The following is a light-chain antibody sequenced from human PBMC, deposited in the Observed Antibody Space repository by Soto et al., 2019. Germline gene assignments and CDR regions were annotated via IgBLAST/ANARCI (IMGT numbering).Light chain of an antibody. J-gene: IGLJ2*01. CDR3: AVWDDSRGI. CDR2: RNN. V-gene: IGLV1-47*01. CDR1: SSNSGSNY. Sequence: QSVLTQPPSASGTPGQRVTISCSGSSSNSGSNYIYWYQQLPGTAPKLLIYRNNQRPSGVPDRFSGSKSGTSASLAISGLRSEDEADYYCAVWDDSRGIFGGGTKLTVL.